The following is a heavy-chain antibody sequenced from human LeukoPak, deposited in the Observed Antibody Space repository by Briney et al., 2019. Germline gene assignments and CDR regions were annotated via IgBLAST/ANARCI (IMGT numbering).Heavy chain of an antibody. CDR3: VRGWAPRGEKSTFAS. V-gene: IGHV4-4*07. CDR1: GASINSDY. D-gene: IGHD3-10*01. Sequence: SETLSLTCTVSGASINSDYWTWVRQVAGKGLEWIGRIFASGSTNYNPYLRSRITMSVDTSKNQFSLDLSSVTAADTGVYYCVRGWAPRGEKSTFASWGQGTLVTVSS. CDR2: IFASGST. J-gene: IGHJ4*02.